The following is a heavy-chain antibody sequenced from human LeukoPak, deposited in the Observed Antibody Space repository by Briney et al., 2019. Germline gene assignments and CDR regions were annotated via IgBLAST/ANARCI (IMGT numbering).Heavy chain of an antibody. CDR3: ARERETTVTYDAFDI. J-gene: IGHJ3*02. CDR1: GFTFSSYE. CDR2: ISRSGSTI. V-gene: IGHV3-48*03. Sequence: GGSLRLSCVASGFTFSSYEMNWVRQAPGKGLEWVSYISRSGSTIYHADSVKGRFTLSRDNGKKSLYLEMKSLRAEDTAVYYCARERETTVTYDAFDIWGLGTMATVSS. D-gene: IGHD4-17*01.